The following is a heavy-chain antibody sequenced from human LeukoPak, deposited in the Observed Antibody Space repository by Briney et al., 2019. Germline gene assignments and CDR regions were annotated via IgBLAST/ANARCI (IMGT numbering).Heavy chain of an antibody. CDR1: GFTFSSYG. J-gene: IGHJ4*02. CDR2: IWYDGSNK. Sequence: GGSLRLSCAASGFTFSSYGMHWVRQAPGKGLEWVAVIWYDGSNKYYADSVKGRFTISRDNSKNTLYLQMNSLRAEDTAVYYCAKDLRIAAAGGYWGQGTLVTVSP. V-gene: IGHV3-30*02. CDR3: AKDLRIAAAGGY. D-gene: IGHD6-13*01.